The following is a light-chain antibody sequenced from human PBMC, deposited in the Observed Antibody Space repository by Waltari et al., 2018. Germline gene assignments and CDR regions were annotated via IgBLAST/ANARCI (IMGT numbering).Light chain of an antibody. CDR2: GAS. V-gene: IGKV3-20*01. CDR1: QSVRSSY. Sequence: ENVLTQSPGTLSLSPGERATLSCRASQSVRSSYLAWYQQKPGQAPRLLIYGASSRATDIPDRFSGSGSGTDFTLTISRLEPEHFAVYYCQQYGSSPLTFGGGTKVEIK. J-gene: IGKJ4*01. CDR3: QQYGSSPLT.